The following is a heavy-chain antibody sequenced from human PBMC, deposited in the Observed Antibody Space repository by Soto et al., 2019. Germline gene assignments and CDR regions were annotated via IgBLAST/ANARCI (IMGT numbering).Heavy chain of an antibody. V-gene: IGHV3-23*01. J-gene: IGHJ4*02. CDR1: GFTFRSYA. Sequence: GGSLRLSCAAAGFTFRSYAMNWVRQAPGKGLEWVSRITGSGVTTYYANSVKGRFTISRDNSNNTLSLQMNSLRAEDTAVYYCAKDLLHTYSYDSSGFFDYWGQGTLVTVSS. CDR3: AKDLLHTYSYDSSGFFDY. D-gene: IGHD3-22*01. CDR2: ITGSGVTT.